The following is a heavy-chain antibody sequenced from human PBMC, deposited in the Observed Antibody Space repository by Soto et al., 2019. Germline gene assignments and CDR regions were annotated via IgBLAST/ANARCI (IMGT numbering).Heavy chain of an antibody. Sequence: GGSLRLSCAASGFTFSSHGISWVRQAPGKGLEWVSVISNSGGTTYYADSVKGRFTISRDNSKNTLWLQINSLRAEDTAVYYCAKDSGELSSWYYFDYWGPGTLVTVSS. J-gene: IGHJ4*02. CDR3: AKDSGELSSWYYFDY. V-gene: IGHV3-23*01. D-gene: IGHD1-1*01. CDR2: ISNSGGTT. CDR1: GFTFSSHG.